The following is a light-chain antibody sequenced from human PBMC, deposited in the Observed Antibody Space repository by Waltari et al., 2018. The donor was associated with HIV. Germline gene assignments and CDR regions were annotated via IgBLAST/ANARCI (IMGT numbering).Light chain of an antibody. CDR1: TSNIGSNS. J-gene: IGLJ3*02. CDR2: SNS. CDR3: ATWDDTLDGPV. Sequence: QSVLTQSPSASGTPGQRVTISCSGGTSNIGSNSVSWYQQVPGTSPQLFMFSNSVPPSGVPDRFSGSKSGTSASLAISGLQSEDEADYYCATWDDTLDGPVFGGGTRLTVL. V-gene: IGLV1-44*01.